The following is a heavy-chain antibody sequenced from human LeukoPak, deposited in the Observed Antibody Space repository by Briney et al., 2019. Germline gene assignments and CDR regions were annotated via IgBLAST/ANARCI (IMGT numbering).Heavy chain of an antibody. Sequence: GGSLRLSCAASEFTFSSYAMSWVRQAPGKGLEWVSVISSSAGSTYYADSVQGRFTISRDNSRNTVYLQMNSLRVEDTALYYCAKTSGPSLTYGDSWGQGTLVTVSS. CDR2: ISSSAGST. V-gene: IGHV3-23*01. J-gene: IGHJ4*02. D-gene: IGHD1-26*01. CDR3: AKTSGPSLTYGDS. CDR1: EFTFSSYA.